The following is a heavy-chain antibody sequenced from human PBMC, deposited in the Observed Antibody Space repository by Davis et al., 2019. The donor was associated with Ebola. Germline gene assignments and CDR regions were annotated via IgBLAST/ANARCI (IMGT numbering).Heavy chain of an antibody. CDR3: ARDRSGYYGSAYYFDH. D-gene: IGHD3-10*01. V-gene: IGHV3-33*01. J-gene: IGHJ4*02. Sequence: PGGSLRLSCAASGFTFSTYAMHWVRQAPGKGLEWVAGLWYDGSNTYYTDSVKGRFSISRDNTKNSLYLQMDSLRVEDTAVYYCARDRSGYYGSAYYFDHWGQGTQVTVSS. CDR1: GFTFSTYA. CDR2: LWYDGSNT.